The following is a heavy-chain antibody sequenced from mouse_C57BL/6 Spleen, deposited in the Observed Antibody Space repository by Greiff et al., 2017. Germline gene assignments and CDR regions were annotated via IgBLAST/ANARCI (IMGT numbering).Heavy chain of an antibody. CDR2: IHPDSGST. D-gene: IGHD2-13*01. J-gene: IGHJ3*01. CDR3: AVYYGDGGWVAD. V-gene: IGHV1-64*01. CDR1: GYTFTSYW. Sequence: QVQLQQPGAELVKPGASVKLSCTASGYTFTSYWMHWVKQRPGQGLEWIGMIHPDSGSTNYNETFKSQATLTVDKSSSTAYMQLSSLTSEDSAVDDCAVYYGDGGWVADWGQGTLVTVSA.